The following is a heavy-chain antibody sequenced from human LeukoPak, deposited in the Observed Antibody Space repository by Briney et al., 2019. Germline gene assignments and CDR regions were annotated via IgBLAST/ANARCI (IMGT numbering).Heavy chain of an antibody. V-gene: IGHV4-4*07. D-gene: IGHD3-10*01. J-gene: IGHJ4*02. CDR3: ARSEPYGSGSLGIDY. CDR2: IYTSGST. CDR1: GGSICSYY. Sequence: SETLSLTCTVSGGSICSYYWSWIRQPAGKGPEWIGRIYTSGSTNYNPSLKSRVTMSVDTSKNQFSLKLSSVTAADTAVYYCARSEPYGSGSLGIDYWGQGTLVTVSS.